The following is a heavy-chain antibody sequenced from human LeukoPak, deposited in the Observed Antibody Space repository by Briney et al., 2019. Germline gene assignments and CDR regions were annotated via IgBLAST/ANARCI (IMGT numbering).Heavy chain of an antibody. Sequence: GGSLRLSCAASGFTFYNYAMSWVRQAPGKGLEWVSAIGGSGGTIYYADSVKGRFTISRDNSKNTLYLQMNSLRAEDTAVYYCAKWGPGYDFWSGVPHWGQGTLVTVSS. CDR2: IGGSGGTI. CDR1: GFTFYNYA. J-gene: IGHJ4*02. D-gene: IGHD3-3*01. V-gene: IGHV3-23*01. CDR3: AKWGPGYDFWSGVPH.